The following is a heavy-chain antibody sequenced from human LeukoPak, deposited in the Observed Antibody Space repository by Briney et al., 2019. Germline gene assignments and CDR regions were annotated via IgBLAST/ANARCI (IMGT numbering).Heavy chain of an antibody. CDR2: INPNSGGT. D-gene: IGHD3-22*01. Sequence: ASVKVSCKASGYTFTGYYMHWVRQAPGQGLEWMGWINPNSGGTNYAQKFQGRVTMTRDTSISTAYMELSRLRSDDTAVYYCARRSDSSGYYRQVFDPWGQGTLVTVSS. CDR1: GYTFTGYY. J-gene: IGHJ5*02. V-gene: IGHV1-2*02. CDR3: ARRSDSSGYYRQVFDP.